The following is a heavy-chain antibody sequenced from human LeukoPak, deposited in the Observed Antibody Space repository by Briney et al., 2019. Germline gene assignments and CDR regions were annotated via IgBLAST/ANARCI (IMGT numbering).Heavy chain of an antibody. CDR2: INPNSGGT. D-gene: IGHD2-2*01. CDR3: AGPTKASKVAFDM. Sequence: ASVKVSFKASGYTLTCYYMHWVRQAPGQGLEWMGRINPNSGGTNYAQKFQGRVTMTRDTSLSTASMELSRLRCDDTAVFYCAGPTKASKVAFDMWPQRTRVSVSS. CDR1: GYTLTCYY. V-gene: IGHV1-2*06. J-gene: IGHJ3*02.